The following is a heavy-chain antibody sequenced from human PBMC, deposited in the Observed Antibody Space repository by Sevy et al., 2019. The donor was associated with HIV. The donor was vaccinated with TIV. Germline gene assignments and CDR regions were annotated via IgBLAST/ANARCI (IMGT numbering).Heavy chain of an antibody. J-gene: IGHJ3*02. CDR1: GYTFTSYG. D-gene: IGHD3-16*01. CDR3: ARPIMITFGELDAFDI. CDR2: ISAYNANT. Sequence: ASVKVSCKASGYTFTSYGISWARQAPGLGLEWMGWISAYNANTNYAQKLQGRVTMTTDTSTSTAYMELRSLRSDDTAVYYCARPIMITFGELDAFDIWGQGTMVTVSS. V-gene: IGHV1-18*01.